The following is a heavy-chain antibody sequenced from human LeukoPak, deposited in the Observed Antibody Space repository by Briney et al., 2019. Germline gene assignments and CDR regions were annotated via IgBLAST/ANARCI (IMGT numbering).Heavy chain of an antibody. CDR2: IHTSGST. D-gene: IGHD3-3*01. CDR1: GGSISNYY. V-gene: IGHV4-4*07. CDR3: ARATNYDLWSAYYHHMDV. Sequence: SETLSLTCTVSGGSISNYYWIWIRQPAGKGLEWIGRIHTSGSTNYNPSLKSRVTMSLDTSKNHFSLKLSSVTAADTAVYYCARATNYDLWSAYYHHMDVWGKGTTVTVSS. J-gene: IGHJ6*04.